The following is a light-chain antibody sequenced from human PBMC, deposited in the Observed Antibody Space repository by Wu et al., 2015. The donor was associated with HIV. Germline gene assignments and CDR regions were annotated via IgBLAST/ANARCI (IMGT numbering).Light chain of an antibody. CDR1: QGIGND. CDR3: QQSYSIPWT. Sequence: AIQMTQSPSSLSASVGDRVTITCRASQGIGNDLGWYQQKQGKAPKLLIYAASSLQGGVPSRFSGSGSGTDFTLTIISLQPEDFATYYCQQSYSIPWTFGQGTKVEIK. V-gene: IGKV1-6*01. CDR2: AAS. J-gene: IGKJ1*01.